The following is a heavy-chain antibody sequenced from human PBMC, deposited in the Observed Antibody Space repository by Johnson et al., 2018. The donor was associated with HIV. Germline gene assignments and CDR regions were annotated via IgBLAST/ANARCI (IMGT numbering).Heavy chain of an antibody. CDR3: ERDRGDQLRYAFEI. Sequence: VQLVESGGGLVQPGGSLRLSCAASGFTVSSNYMSWVRQAPGKGLERVSVISGTGGRTYYADSVKGRFPISRDNSKNTLYLQMNILRAEDTAIYYCERDRGDQLRYAFEIWGQGTMVTVSS. CDR2: ISGTGGRT. V-gene: IGHV3-66*02. J-gene: IGHJ3*02. D-gene: IGHD2-2*01. CDR1: GFTVSSNY.